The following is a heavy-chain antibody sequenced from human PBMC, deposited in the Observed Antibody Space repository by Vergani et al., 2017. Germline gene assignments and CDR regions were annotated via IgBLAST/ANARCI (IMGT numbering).Heavy chain of an antibody. J-gene: IGHJ4*02. V-gene: IGHV3-7*01. D-gene: IGHD5/OR15-5a*01. CDR3: VRVMMSTLD. Sequence: EVQLVESGGGLVQPGGSLRLSCAGSGFPLSNYWMNWGRQTPGKGLEWVASIKQDGSEKYYVDSVKGRFTISRDNTKNSLYLQMNSLRVEDTAVYFCVRVMMSTLDWGQGTLVTVSS. CDR2: IKQDGSEK. CDR1: GFPLSNYW.